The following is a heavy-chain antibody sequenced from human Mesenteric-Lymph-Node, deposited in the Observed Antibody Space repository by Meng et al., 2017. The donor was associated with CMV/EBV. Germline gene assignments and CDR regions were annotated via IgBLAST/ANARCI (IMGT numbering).Heavy chain of an antibody. Sequence: ASVKVSCKASGYTFSSFGISWVRQAPGQGLEWMGWISAYNTNTNYAQKLQGRVTMTTDTSTSTAYMELRSLTSDDTAVYYCARSTSYGMDVWGQGTTVTVSS. D-gene: IGHD2-2*01. CDR2: ISAYNTNT. J-gene: IGHJ6*02. CDR1: GYTFSSFG. V-gene: IGHV1-18*01. CDR3: ARSTSYGMDV.